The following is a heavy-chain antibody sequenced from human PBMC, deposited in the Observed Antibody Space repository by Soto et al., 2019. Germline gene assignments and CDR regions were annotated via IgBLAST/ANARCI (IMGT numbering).Heavy chain of an antibody. V-gene: IGHV3-30-3*01. D-gene: IGHD3-16*01. CDR3: ARGTTTYAFSDIDV. Sequence: QVQLVESGGGVVQPGRSLRLSCAASGFTFSYHALNWFRQAPGKGLEWVAVISYDGDNKYIAESVKGRFTISRDNSETTLSLQMNSLRTEDEAMYFCARGTTTYAFSDIDVGSQGTTVTVSS. CDR2: ISYDGDNK. J-gene: IGHJ6*02. CDR1: GFTFSYHA.